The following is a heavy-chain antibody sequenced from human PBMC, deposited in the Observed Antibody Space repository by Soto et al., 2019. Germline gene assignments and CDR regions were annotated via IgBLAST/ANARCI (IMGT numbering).Heavy chain of an antibody. V-gene: IGHV1-2*04. CDR1: GYTCTGYY. Sequence: ASVKVSCKASGYTCTGYYMHWVRQAPGQGREWMGWINPNSGGTNYAQKFQGWVTMTRDTSISTAYMELSSLRSEDTAVYYCARDGMGIAVAGTGYWGQGTLVTVSS. J-gene: IGHJ4*02. CDR2: INPNSGGT. CDR3: ARDGMGIAVAGTGY. D-gene: IGHD6-19*01.